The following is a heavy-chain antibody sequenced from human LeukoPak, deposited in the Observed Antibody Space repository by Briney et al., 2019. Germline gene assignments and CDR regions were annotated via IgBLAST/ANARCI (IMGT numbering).Heavy chain of an antibody. V-gene: IGHV4-4*07. D-gene: IGHD3-10*01. CDR1: GGSISSYY. CDR3: AREGLAMVRGVLPKEAWGWFDP. CDR2: LYSSGDT. J-gene: IGHJ5*02. Sequence: PSETLSLTCIVSGGSISSYYWSWIRQPAGKGLEWIGRLYSSGDTNYNPSLKSRVTMSVDTPKNQFSLKLSSVTAADTAVYYCAREGLAMVRGVLPKEAWGWFDPWGQGTLVTVSS.